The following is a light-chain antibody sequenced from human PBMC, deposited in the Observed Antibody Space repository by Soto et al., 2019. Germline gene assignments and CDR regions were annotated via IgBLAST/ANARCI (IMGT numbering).Light chain of an antibody. CDR2: GAF. V-gene: IGKV3-20*01. CDR1: QTVTSTF. Sequence: DIVLTQSPGTLSLSPVERATLSCRASQTVTSTFLTWYQQKPGQAPRLLIYGAFNRATGIPDRFIGGGSETDFTLTISRLEPEDFAVYYCQQFGGSRLTFGGGTRVEI. J-gene: IGKJ4*01. CDR3: QQFGGSRLT.